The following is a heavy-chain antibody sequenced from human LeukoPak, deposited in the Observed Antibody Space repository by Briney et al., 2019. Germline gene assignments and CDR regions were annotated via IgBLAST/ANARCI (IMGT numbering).Heavy chain of an antibody. J-gene: IGHJ4*02. CDR1: GYTFTINH. CDR2: INPSGDST. V-gene: IGHV1-46*01. D-gene: IGHD3-3*02. CDR3: AKLATSDTGGTY. Sequence: ASVKVSCKASGYTFTINHIHWVRQAPGQGLEWMGIINPSGDSTTYAQNFQGRVTMTRDTSTSTVYMELRSLRSEDTAIYYCAKLATSDTGGTYWGQGTLVTVSS.